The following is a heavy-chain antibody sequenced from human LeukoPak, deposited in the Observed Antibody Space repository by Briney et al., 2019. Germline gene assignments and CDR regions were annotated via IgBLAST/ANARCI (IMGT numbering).Heavy chain of an antibody. CDR3: ARGTSGWEGYGMDV. CDR1: RFTFSSHW. CDR2: INQGGGSK. J-gene: IGHJ6*02. V-gene: IGHV3-7*01. Sequence: PGGSLRLSCAASRFTFSSHWMNWVRQAPGKGLEWVANINQGGGSKYYVDSVKGRFTISRDNAKNSLYLQMNSLRDEDTAVYSCARGTSGWEGYGMDVWGQGTTVTVSS. D-gene: IGHD6-19*01.